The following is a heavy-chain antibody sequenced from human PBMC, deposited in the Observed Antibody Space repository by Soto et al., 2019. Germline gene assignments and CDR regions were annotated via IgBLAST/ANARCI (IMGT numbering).Heavy chain of an antibody. CDR3: ARGRYALGI. Sequence: AGGSLRLSCAASGFNVGDYEMNWVRQAPGKGLEWISMITSGGTVFYYADSVRGRFAISRDDTENSLHLQMNSPRVEDTAMYYCARGRYALGIWGQGTTVTVSS. V-gene: IGHV3-48*03. CDR1: GFNVGDYE. D-gene: IGHD3-9*01. CDR2: ITSGGTVF. J-gene: IGHJ6*02.